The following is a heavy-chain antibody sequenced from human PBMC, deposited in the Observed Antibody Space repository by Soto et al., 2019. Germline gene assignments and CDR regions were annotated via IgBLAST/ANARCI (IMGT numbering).Heavy chain of an antibody. J-gene: IGHJ4*02. D-gene: IGHD6-19*01. CDR1: GASITSTSSY. CDR2: INHSGST. Sequence: SETLSLTCSVSGASITSTSSYWSWIRQPPGKGLEWIGEINHSGSTNYNPSLKSRVTISVDTSKNQFSPNLSSVTAADTAVYYCARKPNSSGWAGEDSWGQGTLVTVSS. CDR3: ARKPNSSGWAGEDS. V-gene: IGHV4-39*07.